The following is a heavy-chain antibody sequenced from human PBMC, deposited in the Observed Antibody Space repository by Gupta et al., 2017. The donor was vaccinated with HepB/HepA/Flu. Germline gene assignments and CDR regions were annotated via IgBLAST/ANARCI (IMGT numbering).Heavy chain of an antibody. J-gene: IGHJ5*02. CDR2: IFYSGST. CDR3: VRSAYHYDSSGYGP. CDR1: GDSISSSSYY. D-gene: IGHD3-22*01. Sequence: QLQLQESGPGLVKPSETLSLTCTVSGDSISSSSYYWAWIRQPPGKGLEWIGSIFYSGSTHYNPSLKSRLTISVDLSKNHFSLKLSSVTAEDTAVYYCVRSAYHYDSSGYGPWGQGTLVTVSS. V-gene: IGHV4-39*01.